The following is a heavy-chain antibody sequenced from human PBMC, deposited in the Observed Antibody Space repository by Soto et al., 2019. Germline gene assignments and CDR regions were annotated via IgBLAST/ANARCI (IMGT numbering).Heavy chain of an antibody. Sequence: EVQLVESGEGLVQPGGSLRLSCAASGFTFSSYTIHWIRQAPGKGLEFVSAISRSGDRTYYADSVKGRFTITRDNSKNTVWLQMGSLRAEDMAVYYGARARCSSGQCYYFDYWGRGALVSVSS. V-gene: IGHV3-64*02. J-gene: IGHJ4*02. D-gene: IGHD2-15*01. CDR3: ARARCSSGQCYYFDY. CDR2: ISRSGDRT. CDR1: GFTFSSYT.